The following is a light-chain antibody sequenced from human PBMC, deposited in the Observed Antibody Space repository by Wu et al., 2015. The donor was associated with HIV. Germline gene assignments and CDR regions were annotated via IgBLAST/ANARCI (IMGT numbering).Light chain of an antibody. Sequence: EIVLTQSPATLSLSPGERATLSCRASQSVSSYLAWYQQKPGQAPRLLIYDIYNRAAGIPPRFSGSGSGTDFTLTISSLEPEDFAVYYCQQYGTSPYTFGQGTKLEIK. CDR3: QQYGTSPYT. CDR2: DIY. V-gene: IGKV3-11*01. J-gene: IGKJ2*01. CDR1: QSVSSY.